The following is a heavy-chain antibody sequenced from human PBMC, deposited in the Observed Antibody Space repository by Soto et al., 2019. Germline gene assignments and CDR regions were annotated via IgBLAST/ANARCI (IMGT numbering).Heavy chain of an antibody. CDR3: AKSLRNPTYYYYYCIGV. Sequence: HSCGASEVNSCSYALSRVSKNQGKGLEWVSAISGSGGSTYYADSVKGRFTISRDNSKNTLYLQMNSLRAEDTAVYYCAKSLRNPTYYYYYCIGVWGKATTVTVSS. V-gene: IGHV3-23*01. CDR1: EVNSCSYA. J-gene: IGHJ6*03. CDR2: ISGSGGST.